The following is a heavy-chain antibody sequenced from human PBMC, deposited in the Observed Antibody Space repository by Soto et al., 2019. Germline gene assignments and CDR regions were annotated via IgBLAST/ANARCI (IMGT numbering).Heavy chain of an antibody. CDR3: ARDLNTALDY. J-gene: IGHJ4*02. CDR2: IYFTGST. D-gene: IGHD5-18*01. CDR1: GGSVSSPSYY. Sequence: PSETLSLTCSVSGGSVSSPSYYWSWIRQPPGKGLEWIGYIYFTGSTNYNPSLKSRVTISVDTSKNQFSLKLNSVTAADTAVYYCARDLNTALDYWGQGTLVTVSS. V-gene: IGHV4-61*01.